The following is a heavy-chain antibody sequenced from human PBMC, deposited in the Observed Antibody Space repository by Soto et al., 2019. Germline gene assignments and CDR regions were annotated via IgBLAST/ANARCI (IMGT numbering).Heavy chain of an antibody. V-gene: IGHV4-59*11. CDR3: ARVGATVTSQALGFDH. CDR1: GGSISSHY. D-gene: IGHD4-17*01. CDR2: LYYTGST. Sequence: PSETLSLTXTVSGGSISSHYWSWVRQPPGKGLEWIGYLYYTGSTNYNASLKSQVTMSLDTSKNQFSLMLTSVTAADTAVYYRARVGATVTSQALGFDHWGQGILVTVSS. J-gene: IGHJ4*02.